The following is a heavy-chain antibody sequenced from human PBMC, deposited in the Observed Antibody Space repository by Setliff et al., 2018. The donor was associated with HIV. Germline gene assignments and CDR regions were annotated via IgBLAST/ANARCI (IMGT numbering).Heavy chain of an antibody. CDR1: GGSLSGYF. D-gene: IGHD6-13*01. CDR3: ARGRDSSTWYFPQFYYYYYMDV. CDR2: INHSGTI. J-gene: IGHJ6*03. Sequence: SETLSLTCSVYGGSLSGYFWTWIRQSPGKGLEWIGDINHSGTINYNPSLKSRVTISIDTSKNQFYLKLTSVTAADTALYYCARGRDSSTWYFPQFYYYYYMDVWGKGITVTVSS. V-gene: IGHV4-34*01.